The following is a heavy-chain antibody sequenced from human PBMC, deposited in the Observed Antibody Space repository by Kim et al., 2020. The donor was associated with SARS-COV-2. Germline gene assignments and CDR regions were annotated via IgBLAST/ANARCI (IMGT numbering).Heavy chain of an antibody. J-gene: IGHJ4*02. CDR3: ASHFTTYYYDSSGYYLTD. Sequence: SETLSLTCTVSGGSISSYYWSWIRQPPGKGLEWIGYIYYSGSTNYNPSLKSRVTISVDTSKNQFSLKLSSVTAADTAVYYCASHFTTYYYDSSGYYLTDWGQGTLVTVSS. V-gene: IGHV4-59*13. CDR1: GGSISSYY. D-gene: IGHD3-22*01. CDR2: IYYSGST.